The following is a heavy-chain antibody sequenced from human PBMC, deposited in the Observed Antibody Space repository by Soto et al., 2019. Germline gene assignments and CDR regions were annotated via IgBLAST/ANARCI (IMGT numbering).Heavy chain of an antibody. CDR3: GRGLDNRGYWNPDY. J-gene: IGHJ4*02. CDR1: GFTFGDYY. V-gene: IGHV3-72*01. D-gene: IGHD3-22*01. Sequence: GGSLRLSCAASGFTFGDYYMDWVRQAPGKGLEWVGRSRNKANSYTTEYAASVKGRFSISRDDSKNTASLQMNSLKSEDTAVYYCGRGLDNRGYWNPDYWGQGTLVTVSS. CDR2: SRNKANSYTT.